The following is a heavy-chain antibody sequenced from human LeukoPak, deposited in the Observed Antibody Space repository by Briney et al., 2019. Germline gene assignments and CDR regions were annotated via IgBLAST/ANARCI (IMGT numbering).Heavy chain of an antibody. Sequence: PSETLSLTCSVSGGSIGRSGYYWAWIRQPPGKGLEWIGTFYYSGSTYFNPSLNSRVTIPVDTSKNQFSLQLNSVTPEDTAVYYCASGHGYNYYPFDYWGQGTLVTVSS. CDR2: FYYSGST. CDR3: ASGHGYNYYPFDY. D-gene: IGHD5-24*01. V-gene: IGHV4-39*01. J-gene: IGHJ4*02. CDR1: GGSIGRSGYY.